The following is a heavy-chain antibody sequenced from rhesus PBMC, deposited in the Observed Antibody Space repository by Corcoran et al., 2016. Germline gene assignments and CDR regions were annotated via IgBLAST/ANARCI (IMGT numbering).Heavy chain of an antibody. CDR3: ARDTCDY. CDR2: ISGSSGST. J-gene: IGHJ4*01. D-gene: IGHD5-12*01. CDR1: GGSVSSSNW. Sequence: QVQLQESGPGLVKPSETLSLTCAVSGGSVSSSNWWSWIRQPPGKGLEWIGYISGSSGSTYYNPSLKSRGTISTDTSKNQFSLKLSSVTAADTAVYYCARDTCDYWGQGVLVTVSS. V-gene: IGHV4-65*01.